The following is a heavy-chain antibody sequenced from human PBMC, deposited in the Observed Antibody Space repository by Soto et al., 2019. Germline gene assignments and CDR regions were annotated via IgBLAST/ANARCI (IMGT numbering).Heavy chain of an antibody. V-gene: IGHV3-30-3*01. Sequence: GGSLRLSCAASGFTFSSYAMHWVRQAPGKGLEWAAVISYDGSNKYYADSVKGRFTISRDNSRNTVYLQMSSLRAEDTAVYYCAKALAGATDAFDKWGQGTMVTVSS. CDR2: ISYDGSNK. J-gene: IGHJ3*02. CDR1: GFTFSSYA. CDR3: AKALAGATDAFDK. D-gene: IGHD6-19*01.